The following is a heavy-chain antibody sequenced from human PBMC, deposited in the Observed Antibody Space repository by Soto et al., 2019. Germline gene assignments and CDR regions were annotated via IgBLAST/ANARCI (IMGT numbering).Heavy chain of an antibody. D-gene: IGHD2-15*01. V-gene: IGHV4-61*01. Sequence: PSETLSLTCTVSGGSVSIGSYYWSCIRQPPGKGLEWIGYIYYSGSTNYNPSLKSRVTISRDNSKNTLYLQMTSLRTEDTALYYCAKLDEGGLQYAYYAMDVWGQGTTVTVSS. J-gene: IGHJ6*02. CDR2: IYYSGST. CDR3: AKLDEGGLQYAYYAMDV. CDR1: GGSVSIGSYY.